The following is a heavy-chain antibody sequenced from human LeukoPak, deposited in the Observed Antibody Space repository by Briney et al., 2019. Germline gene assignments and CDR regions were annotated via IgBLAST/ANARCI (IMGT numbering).Heavy chain of an antibody. CDR1: GXSFTNYW. Sequence: GESLKISCKGSGXSFTNYWIAWVRQMPGKGPEWMGIIYPGDSDTRYSPSFQGQVTISADKSITTAYLQWSGLKASDTAIYYCARVSGGYFQEWDQGTMVTVSS. D-gene: IGHD3-10*01. J-gene: IGHJ1*01. CDR3: ARVSGGYFQE. CDR2: IYPGDSDT. V-gene: IGHV5-51*01.